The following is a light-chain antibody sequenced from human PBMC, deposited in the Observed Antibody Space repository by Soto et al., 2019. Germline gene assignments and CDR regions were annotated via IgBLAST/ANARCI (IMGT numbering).Light chain of an antibody. CDR1: QSVSSSY. Sequence: EFVLTQSPGTLSLSPGERATLSCRASQSVSSSYLAWYQQKPGQAPRIPIYGASTRATGIPDRFSGSGSGTDFTLTISRLEPEDFAVYYCQQYGSSPPLTFGGGTKVEIK. V-gene: IGKV3-20*01. CDR2: GAS. J-gene: IGKJ4*01. CDR3: QQYGSSPPLT.